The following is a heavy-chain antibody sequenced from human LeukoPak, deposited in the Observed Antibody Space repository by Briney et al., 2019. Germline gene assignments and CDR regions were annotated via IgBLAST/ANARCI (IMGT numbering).Heavy chain of an antibody. V-gene: IGHV3-23*01. J-gene: IGHJ4*02. D-gene: IGHD6-6*01. CDR2: ISGSGGST. CDR3: AKDNFFGGSSDYFDY. Sequence: PGGSLRLSCAASGFTFSSYAISWVRQAPGKGLEWVSAISGSGGSTYYADSVKGRFAISRDNSKNTLYLQMNSLRAEDTAVYYCAKDNFFGGSSDYFDYWGQGTLVTVSS. CDR1: GFTFSSYA.